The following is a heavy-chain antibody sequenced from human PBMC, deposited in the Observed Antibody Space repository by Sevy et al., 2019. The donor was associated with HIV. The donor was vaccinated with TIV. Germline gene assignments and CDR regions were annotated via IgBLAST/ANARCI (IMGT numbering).Heavy chain of an antibody. CDR1: GYTFTSYA. CDR2: NNTNTGNQ. D-gene: IGHD6-19*01. V-gene: IGHV7-4-1*02. Sequence: ASVKVSCKASGYTFTSYAMNWVRQAPGQGLEWMGWNNTNTGNQTYDQGFTGRFVFSLDTSVSTAYLQISSLKAEDTAVYYCARLGYSSGWYSRYYFDYWGQGTLVTVSS. CDR3: ARLGYSSGWYSRYYFDY. J-gene: IGHJ4*02.